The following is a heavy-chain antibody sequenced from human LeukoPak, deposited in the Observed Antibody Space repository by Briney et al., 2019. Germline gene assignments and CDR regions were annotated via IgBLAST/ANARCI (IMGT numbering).Heavy chain of an antibody. J-gene: IGHJ4*02. V-gene: IGHV3-30*18. Sequence: GGSLRLSCAASGFTFSSFGMHWVRQAPGKGLEWVAVLSFDGTTKYYTDSVKGRFTISRDNSKNTLYLQMNSLRPEDTAVYYCAKDRYSYAFEYSDSWGQGTLVTVSS. CDR1: GFTFSSFG. CDR2: LSFDGTTK. D-gene: IGHD5-18*01. CDR3: AKDRYSYAFEYSDS.